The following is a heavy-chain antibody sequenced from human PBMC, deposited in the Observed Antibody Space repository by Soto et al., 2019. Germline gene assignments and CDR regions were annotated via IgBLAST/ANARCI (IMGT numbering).Heavy chain of an antibody. J-gene: IGHJ4*02. CDR2: INPSGGST. D-gene: IGHD2-8*01. CDR1: GYTFTSYY. V-gene: IGHV1-46*01. Sequence: ASVKVSCKASGYTFTSYYMHWVRRAPGQGLEWMGVINPSGGSTNYAQKFQGRVTLTRDTSTSTVYMELSSLRSEDTAVYFCARDCFYNPILLTSGLAYSGQGTLVTVSS. CDR3: ARDCFYNPILLTSGLAY.